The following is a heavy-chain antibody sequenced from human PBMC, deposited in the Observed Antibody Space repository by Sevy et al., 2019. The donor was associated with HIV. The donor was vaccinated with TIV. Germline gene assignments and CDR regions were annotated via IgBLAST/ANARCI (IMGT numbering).Heavy chain of an antibody. V-gene: IGHV1-8*03. J-gene: IGHJ6*02. Sequence: ASVKVSCKASGYTFTSYDINWVRQATGQGLEWMGWMNPNSGNTGYAQKFQGRVTITRNTSISTAYMGLSSLRSEDTAVYYCARGPLGYCTNGVCYHYYYGMDVWGQGTTVTVS. CDR1: GYTFTSYD. D-gene: IGHD2-8*01. CDR3: ARGPLGYCTNGVCYHYYYGMDV. CDR2: MNPNSGNT.